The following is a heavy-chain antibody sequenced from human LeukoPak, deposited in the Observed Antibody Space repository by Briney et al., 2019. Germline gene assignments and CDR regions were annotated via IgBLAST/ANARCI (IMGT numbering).Heavy chain of an antibody. J-gene: IGHJ4*02. CDR2: IYPGDSDT. CDR3: AGITYYYDSSGYYNYFDY. CDR1: GYSFTSYW. V-gene: IGHV5-51*01. D-gene: IGHD3-22*01. Sequence: GESLKISCKGSGYSFTSYWIGWVRQMPGKGLEWMGIIYPGDSDTRYSPSFQGQVTISADKSISTAYLQWSSLKASDTAIYYCAGITYYYDSSGYYNYFDYWGQGTLVTVSS.